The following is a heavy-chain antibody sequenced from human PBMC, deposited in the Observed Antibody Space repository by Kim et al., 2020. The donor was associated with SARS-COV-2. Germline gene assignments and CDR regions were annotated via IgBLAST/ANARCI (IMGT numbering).Heavy chain of an antibody. CDR3: VAEIGSRRFDH. D-gene: IGHD3-10*01. J-gene: IGHJ4*02. CDR2: HI. V-gene: IGHV3-30*01. Sequence: HISYPDSVKGRYIISRDNTKSTLYLQMNSLGPEDTAVYYCVAEIGSRRFDHWGQGTLVTVSS.